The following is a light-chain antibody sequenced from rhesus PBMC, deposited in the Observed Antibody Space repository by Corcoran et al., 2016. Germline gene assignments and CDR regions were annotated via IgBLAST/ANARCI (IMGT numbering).Light chain of an antibody. Sequence: DIVMTQTPLSLPVTLGEPASISCRSSQSLLDSEDGNTYLEWYLQKPGQSPQLLIYGVSNRASGVPERFSGSGSDTDFTLKISRVEAEDVGVYYCMQALEFPWTFGQGTKVEIK. CDR2: GVS. CDR3: MQALEFPWT. CDR1: QSLLDSEDGNTY. V-gene: IGKV2-104*01. J-gene: IGKJ1*01.